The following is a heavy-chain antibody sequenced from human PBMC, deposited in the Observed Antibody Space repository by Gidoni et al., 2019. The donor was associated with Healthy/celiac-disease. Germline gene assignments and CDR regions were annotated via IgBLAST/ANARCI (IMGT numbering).Heavy chain of an antibody. J-gene: IGHJ5*02. V-gene: IGHV7-4-1*02. CDR2: INTNTGNP. CDR1: GYTFTSYA. Sequence: QVQLVQSGSELKKPGASVKVSCKASGYTFTSYAMNWVRQAPGQGLEWMGWINTNTGNPTYAQGFTGRFVFSLDTSVSTAYLQISSLKAEDTAVYYCARWGTSYCSGGSCYVYNWFDPWGQGTLVTVSS. CDR3: ARWGTSYCSGGSCYVYNWFDP. D-gene: IGHD2-15*01.